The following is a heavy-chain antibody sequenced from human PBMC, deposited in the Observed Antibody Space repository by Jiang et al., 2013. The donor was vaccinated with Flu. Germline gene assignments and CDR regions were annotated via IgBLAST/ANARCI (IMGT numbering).Heavy chain of an antibody. D-gene: IGHD3-22*01. V-gene: IGHV3-7*04. J-gene: IGHJ6*02. CDR1: GFTFSSYW. Sequence: GLVQPGGSLRLSCAASGFTFSSYWMSWVRQAPGKGLEWVANIKQDGSEKYYVDSVKGRFTISRDNAKNSLYLQMNSLRAEDTAVYYCARGEHYDSSGYYGVDVWGQGTTVTVSS. CDR2: IKQDGSEK. CDR3: ARGEHYDSSGYYGVDV.